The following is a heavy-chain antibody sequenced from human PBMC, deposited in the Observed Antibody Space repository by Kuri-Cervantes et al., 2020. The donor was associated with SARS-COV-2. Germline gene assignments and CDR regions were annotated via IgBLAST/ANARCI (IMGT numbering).Heavy chain of an antibody. D-gene: IGHD5-24*01. CDR3: ARGDGYNHGSLDY. CDR2: TYYSGST. Sequence: ESLKISCTVSGDPMSSGNYYWSWIRQPAGKGLEWIGYTYYSGSTNYNPSLKSRVTISVDTSKNQFSLKLSSVTAADTAVYYCARGDGYNHGSLDYWSQGTLVTVSS. V-gene: IGHV4-61*01. J-gene: IGHJ4*02. CDR1: GDPMSSGNYY.